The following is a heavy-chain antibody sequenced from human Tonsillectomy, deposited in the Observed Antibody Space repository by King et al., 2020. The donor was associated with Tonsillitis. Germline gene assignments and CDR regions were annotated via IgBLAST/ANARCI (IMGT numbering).Heavy chain of an antibody. D-gene: IGHD2-21*02. CDR1: GFTFSSYA. J-gene: IGHJ4*02. CDR3: EKKVVTAAYFDS. Sequence: VQLVESWGGLVQPGGSLRLSCAASGFTFSSYAMSWVRQAPGKGLEWVSAIVGGGASTYYADSVKGRFTISRDNSKNTLYLQMNTLRVDDTAVYYWEKKVVTAAYFDSWGQGTLVTVSS. V-gene: IGHV3-23*04. CDR2: IVGGGAST.